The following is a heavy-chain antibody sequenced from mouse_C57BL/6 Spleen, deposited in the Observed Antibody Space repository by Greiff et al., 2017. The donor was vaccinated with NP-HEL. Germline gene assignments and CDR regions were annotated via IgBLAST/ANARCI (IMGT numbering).Heavy chain of an antibody. V-gene: IGHV1-52*01. D-gene: IGHD1-1*01. J-gene: IGHJ4*01. CDR2: IDPSDSET. CDR3: ASTHYGPTGAMDY. CDR1: GYTFTSYW. Sequence: QVQLKQPGAELVRPGSSVKLSCKASGYTFTSYWMHWVKQRPIQGLEWIGNIDPSDSETHYNQKFKDKATLTVDKSSSTAYMQLSRLTSEDAAVYYCASTHYGPTGAMDYWGQGTSVTVSS.